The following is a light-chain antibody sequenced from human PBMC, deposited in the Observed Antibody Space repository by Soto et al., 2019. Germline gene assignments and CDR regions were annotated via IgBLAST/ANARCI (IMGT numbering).Light chain of an antibody. J-gene: IGKJ1*01. CDR1: QSVSNNF. CDR3: QQYGSSPPT. CDR2: GAS. V-gene: IGKV3-20*01. Sequence: EIVLTQSPGTLSLSPGERAALSCRASQSVSNNFLAWYQRTPGQAPRLLIYGASYRATDIPYRFSGSGSGTDFTLTITRLEPDDFAVYYCQQYGSSPPTFGQGTKVEVK.